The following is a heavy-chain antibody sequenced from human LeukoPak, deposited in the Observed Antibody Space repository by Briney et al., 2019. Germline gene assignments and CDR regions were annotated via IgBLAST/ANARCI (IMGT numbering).Heavy chain of an antibody. CDR2: INPKSGGT. Sequence: GASVKVSCKASGYRFTGYYMHWVRQAPGQGLEWMGWINPKSGGTKYAQKFQGRATLTRDTSISTAYMELSRLRSDDTAVYYCARATFGCSGGSCYPPLVMDVWGQGTLVTVSS. V-gene: IGHV1-2*02. CDR1: GYRFTGYY. CDR3: ARATFGCSGGSCYPPLVMDV. J-gene: IGHJ4*02. D-gene: IGHD2-15*01.